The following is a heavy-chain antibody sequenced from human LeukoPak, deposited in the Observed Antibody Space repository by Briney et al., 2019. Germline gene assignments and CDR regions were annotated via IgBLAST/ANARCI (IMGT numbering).Heavy chain of an antibody. V-gene: IGHV1-2*02. J-gene: IGHJ4*02. D-gene: IGHD6-13*01. CDR1: GGTFSSYA. Sequence: ASVKVSCKASGGTFSSYAISWVRQAPGQGLEWMGWINPNTGDTRYAQKFQGRVTMTRDTSISTAYLELSRLRSDDTAIYYCARKSMAAVGTFDYRGQGTLVTVSS. CDR3: ARKSMAAVGTFDY. CDR2: INPNTGDT.